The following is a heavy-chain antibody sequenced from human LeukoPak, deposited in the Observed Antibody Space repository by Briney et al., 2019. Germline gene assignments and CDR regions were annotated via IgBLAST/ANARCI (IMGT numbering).Heavy chain of an antibody. CDR2: IYYSGST. J-gene: IGHJ3*02. Sequence: SETLSLTCTVSGGSLSSSSYYWGWLRQPPGKGLEWIGSIYYSGSTYYNPSLKSRVTISVDTSKNQFSLKLSSVTAADTAVYYCASSSPSRRGVIIIEGDYDAFDIWGQGTMVTVSS. CDR1: GGSLSSSSYY. CDR3: ASSSPSRRGVIIIEGDYDAFDI. D-gene: IGHD3-10*01. V-gene: IGHV4-39*07.